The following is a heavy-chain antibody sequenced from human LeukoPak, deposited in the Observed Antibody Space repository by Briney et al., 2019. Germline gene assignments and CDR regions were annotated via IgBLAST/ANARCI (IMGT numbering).Heavy chain of an antibody. D-gene: IGHD2-2*01. J-gene: IGHJ4*02. V-gene: IGHV3-23*01. CDR3: AKGRGCCSSTTCYFPFDY. CDR2: LSGSGGST. CDR1: GFTFSSYA. Sequence: GGSLRLSCAASGFTFSSYAMSWVRQAPGKGLEWVSGLSGSGGSTYYTDSVQGRFTISRDNSKNTLYLQMNSLRAEDTAVYYCAKGRGCCSSTTCYFPFDYWGQGTLVTVSS.